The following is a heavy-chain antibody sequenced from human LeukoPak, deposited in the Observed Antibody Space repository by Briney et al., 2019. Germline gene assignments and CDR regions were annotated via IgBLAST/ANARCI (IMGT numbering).Heavy chain of an antibody. D-gene: IGHD5-18*01. CDR3: AVSPERGYSYGYSY. J-gene: IGHJ4*02. CDR1: GYTFTGYY. CDR2: NNPNSGGT. V-gene: IGHV1-2*02. Sequence: ASVKVSCKASGYTFTGYYMHWVRQAPGQGLEWMGWNNPNSGGTNYAEKLQGRVTMTRDTSISTAYMELSRLRSDDTAVYYCAVSPERGYSYGYSYWGQGTLVTVSS.